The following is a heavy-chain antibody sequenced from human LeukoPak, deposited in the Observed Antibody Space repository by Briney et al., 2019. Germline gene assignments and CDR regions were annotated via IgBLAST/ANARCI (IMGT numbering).Heavy chain of an antibody. CDR3: GRGKSPAAVDD. CDR2: ISLNGGAT. Sequence: GGSLRLSCAASGFIFDEYGMSWVRQAPGKGLEWVAGISLNGGATGYADSVKGRFTFSRDNAKNTLYLQMSSLRVEDTALYYCGRGKSPAAVDDWGQGTLVTVPS. J-gene: IGHJ4*02. D-gene: IGHD2-2*01. CDR1: GFIFDEYG. V-gene: IGHV3-20*04.